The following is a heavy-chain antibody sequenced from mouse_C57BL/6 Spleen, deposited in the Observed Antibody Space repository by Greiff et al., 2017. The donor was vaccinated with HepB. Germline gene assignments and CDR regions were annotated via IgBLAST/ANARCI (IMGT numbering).Heavy chain of an antibody. CDR3: AREGYDYDGNYFDY. Sequence: DVMLVESGGGLVKPGGSLKLSCAASGFTFSSYAMSWVRQTPEKRLEWVATISDGGSYTYYPDNVKGRFTISRDNAKNNLYLQMSHLKSEDTAMYYCAREGYDYDGNYFDYWGQGTTLTVSS. V-gene: IGHV5-4*01. J-gene: IGHJ2*01. CDR2: ISDGGSYT. CDR1: GFTFSSYA. D-gene: IGHD2-4*01.